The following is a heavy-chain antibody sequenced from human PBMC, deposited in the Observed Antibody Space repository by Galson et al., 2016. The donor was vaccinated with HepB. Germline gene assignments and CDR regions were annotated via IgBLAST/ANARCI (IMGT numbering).Heavy chain of an antibody. V-gene: IGHV3-48*02. CDR1: GFNSSSYS. J-gene: IGHJ4*02. CDR3: ARDLESGSGSYYFDL. CDR2: IYDGPHPT. Sequence: SLRLSCAASGFNSSSYSMNWVRQAPGKGLERISYIYDGPHPTFYADSVKGRFAISSDKAKNSLYLQMNRLTDEDTAVYYCARDLESGSGSYYFDLWGQGIPVTVSS. D-gene: IGHD3-10*01.